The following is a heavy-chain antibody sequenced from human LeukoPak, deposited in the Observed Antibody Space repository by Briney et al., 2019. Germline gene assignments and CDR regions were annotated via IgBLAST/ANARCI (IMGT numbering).Heavy chain of an antibody. CDR3: ARSSTNMVLYYFDF. Sequence: GGSLRLSCAASGFTFKDYAMSWVRQAPGTGLEWVSSMTGSSGSTYCADSVKGRFTISRDNSKNILFLQMNSLRADDTAIYYCARSSTNMVLYYFDFWGQGTLVPVSS. CDR2: MTGSSGST. V-gene: IGHV3-23*01. CDR1: GFTFKDYA. J-gene: IGHJ4*02. D-gene: IGHD3-10*01.